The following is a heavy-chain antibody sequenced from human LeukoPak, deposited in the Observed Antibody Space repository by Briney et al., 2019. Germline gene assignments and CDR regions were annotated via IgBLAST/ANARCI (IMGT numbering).Heavy chain of an antibody. CDR2: IRSKANSYST. V-gene: IGHV3-73*01. J-gene: IGHJ4*02. CDR3: TSAGYSSSWHFEY. D-gene: IGHD6-13*01. Sequence: GGSLRLSCAASGFTFSGSAMHWVRQASGKGLEWVGRIRSKANSYSTAYSASGRGRFTIYRDDSKNTEYHQINSPKTEDTAVYYCTSAGYSSSWHFEYWGQGTLVTVSS. CDR1: GFTFSGSA.